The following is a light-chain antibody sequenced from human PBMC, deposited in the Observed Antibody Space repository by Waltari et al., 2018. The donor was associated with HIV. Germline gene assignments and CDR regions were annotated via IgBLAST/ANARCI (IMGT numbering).Light chain of an antibody. CDR1: SRAIGIYNY. V-gene: IGLV2-11*01. J-gene: IGLJ1*01. CDR2: DVT. CDR3: CSYAGNFIYV. Sequence: QSALTQPRPVSGSPGHSVTLSCTGTSRAIGIYNYVSWYQQHPGKAPKLLISDVTRRPSGVPDRFSGSKSGNTASLTISGLQADDEADYYCCSYAGNFIYVFGTGTKVTVL.